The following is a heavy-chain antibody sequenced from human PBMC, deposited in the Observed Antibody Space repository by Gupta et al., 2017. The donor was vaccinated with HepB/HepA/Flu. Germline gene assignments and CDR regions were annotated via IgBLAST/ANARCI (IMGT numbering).Heavy chain of an antibody. D-gene: IGHD3-3*01. CDR2: INHSGST. Sequence: QVQLQQWGAGLLKPSETLSLTCAVYGGSFSGYYWSWIRQPPGKGLEWIGEINHSGSTNYNPSLKSRVTISVDTSKNQFSLKLSSVTAADTAVYYCARSGTIFGVEWDWFDPWGQGTLVTVSS. J-gene: IGHJ5*02. CDR1: GGSFSGYY. CDR3: ARSGTIFGVEWDWFDP. V-gene: IGHV4-34*01.